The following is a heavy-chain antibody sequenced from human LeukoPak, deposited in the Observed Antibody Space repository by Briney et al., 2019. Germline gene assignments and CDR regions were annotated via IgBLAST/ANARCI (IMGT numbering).Heavy chain of an antibody. CDR2: ISGSGGST. CDR3: AKDRVPRQGGGSCFGH. Sequence: QPGGSLRLSCAASGFVFPTYAMGWVRQAPGRGLEWVSAISGSGGSTYYADSVKGRFTISRDNSKNTLYLQMNSLRAEDTAVYYCAKDRVPRQGGGSCFGHWGQGTLVTVSS. D-gene: IGHD2-15*01. V-gene: IGHV3-23*01. CDR1: GFVFPTYA. J-gene: IGHJ4*02.